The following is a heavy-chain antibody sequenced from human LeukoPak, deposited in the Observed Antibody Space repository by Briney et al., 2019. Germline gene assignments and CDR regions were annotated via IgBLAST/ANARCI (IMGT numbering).Heavy chain of an antibody. CDR3: AKGIAGANRGLFDY. J-gene: IGHJ4*02. D-gene: IGHD1-26*01. V-gene: IGHV3-74*01. Sequence: PGGSLRLSCAASGFTFSSYWMHWVRQAPGKGLVWVSRINSDGSSTSYADSVKGRFTISRDNAQNTLYLQMNSLRAEDTAVYYCAKGIAGANRGLFDYWGQGTLVTVSS. CDR1: GFTFSSYW. CDR2: INSDGSST.